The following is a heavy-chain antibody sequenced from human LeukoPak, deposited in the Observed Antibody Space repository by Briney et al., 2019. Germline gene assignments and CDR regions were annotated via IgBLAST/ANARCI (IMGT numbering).Heavy chain of an antibody. D-gene: IGHD3-10*01. J-gene: IGHJ6*02. CDR2: ISGSGGST. CDR1: GFTFSSYA. Sequence: GGSLRLSCAASGFTFSSYAMSWVRQAPGKGLEWVSAISGSGGSTYYADSVKGRFTISRDNSKNTLYLQMNSLRAEDTAVYYCARDLITMVRGTSGMDVWGQGTTVTVSS. V-gene: IGHV3-23*01. CDR3: ARDLITMVRGTSGMDV.